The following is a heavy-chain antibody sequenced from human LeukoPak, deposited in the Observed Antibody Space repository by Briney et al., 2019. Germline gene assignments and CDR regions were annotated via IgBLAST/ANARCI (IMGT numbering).Heavy chain of an antibody. CDR1: GFIFRHYG. CDR2: VHGRN. CDR3: AKDQPGDGYNSI. Sequence: GGSLRLSCAASGFIFRHYGMSWVRQAPGKGLEWVSTVHGRNYYADSVKGRFTISRDDSRSTLYLQMDNLRAEDTAVYYCAKDQPGDGYNSIWGQGTLVTVSS. J-gene: IGHJ4*01. V-gene: IGHV3-23*01. D-gene: IGHD5-24*01.